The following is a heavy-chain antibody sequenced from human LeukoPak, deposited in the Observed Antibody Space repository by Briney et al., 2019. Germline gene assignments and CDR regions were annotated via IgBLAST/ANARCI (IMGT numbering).Heavy chain of an antibody. CDR1: GYTFTNYW. CDR2: IYPGDSDT. J-gene: IGHJ4*02. Sequence: GASLQISCKGSGYTFTNYWIGWVRQMPGKGLEGMGIIYPGDSDTRYSPSFQGQVTISADKSISTAYLQWSSLKASDTAMYYCARQGYSSSSRFDYWGQGALVTVSS. D-gene: IGHD6-6*01. CDR3: ARQGYSSSSRFDY. V-gene: IGHV5-51*01.